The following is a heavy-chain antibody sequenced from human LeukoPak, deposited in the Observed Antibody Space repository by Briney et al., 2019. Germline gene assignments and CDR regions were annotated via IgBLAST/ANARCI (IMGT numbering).Heavy chain of an antibody. D-gene: IGHD2-2*01. J-gene: IGHJ5*02. CDR2: INSDGSST. CDR3: LLGYCSSTSCSPNWFDP. CDR1: GFTFSSYW. Sequence: PGGSLRLSCAAFGFTFSSYWMHWVRQAPGKGLVWVSRINSDGSSTSYADSVKGRFTISRDNAKNTLYLQMNSLRAEDTAVYYCLLGYCSSTSCSPNWFDPWGQGTLVTVSS. V-gene: IGHV3-74*01.